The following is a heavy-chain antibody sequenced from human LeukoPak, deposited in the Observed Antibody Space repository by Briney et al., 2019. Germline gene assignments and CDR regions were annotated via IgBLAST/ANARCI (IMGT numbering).Heavy chain of an antibody. CDR1: GFSFSNAW. CDR3: TATYGSGSYYNED. D-gene: IGHD3-10*01. CDR2: IKSKTDGGTI. Sequence: AGGSLRLSCAASGFSFSNAWMNWVRQAPGKGLEWVGRIKSKTDGGTIDYAAPVKGRFTISRDDSKNTLFLQMNSLKTEDTAVYYCTATYGSGSYYNEDWGQGTLVTVSS. J-gene: IGHJ4*02. V-gene: IGHV3-15*07.